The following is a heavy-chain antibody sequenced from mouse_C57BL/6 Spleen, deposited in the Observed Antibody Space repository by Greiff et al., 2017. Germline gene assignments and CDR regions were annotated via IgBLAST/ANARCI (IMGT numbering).Heavy chain of an antibody. Sequence: VKLMESGAELVKPGASVKISCKASGYAFSSYWMNWVKQRPGKGLEWIGQIYPGDGDTNYNGKFKGKATLTADKSSSTAYMQLSSLTSEDSAVYFCARENWDGFAYWGQGTLVTVSA. CDR3: ARENWDGFAY. J-gene: IGHJ3*01. CDR1: GYAFSSYW. CDR2: IYPGDGDT. D-gene: IGHD4-1*01. V-gene: IGHV1-80*01.